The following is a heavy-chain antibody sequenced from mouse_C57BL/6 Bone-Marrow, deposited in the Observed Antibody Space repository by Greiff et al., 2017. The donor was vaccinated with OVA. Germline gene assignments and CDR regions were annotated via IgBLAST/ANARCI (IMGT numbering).Heavy chain of an antibody. V-gene: IGHV3-6*01. CDR1: GYSITSGYY. D-gene: IGHD1-1*01. CDR3: AREGYGSYY. Sequence: EVQLQQSGPGLVKPSQSLSLTCSVTGYSITSGYYWNWIRQFPGNKLEWMGYISYDGSNNYNPSLKNRISITRDTSKNQFFLKLNSVTTEDTATYYCAREGYGSYYWGQGTTLTVSS. J-gene: IGHJ2*01. CDR2: ISYDGSN.